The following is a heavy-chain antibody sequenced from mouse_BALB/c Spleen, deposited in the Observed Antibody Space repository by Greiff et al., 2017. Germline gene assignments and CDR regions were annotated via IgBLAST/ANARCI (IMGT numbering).Heavy chain of an antibody. CDR3: ARGYDYYYAMDY. D-gene: IGHD2-4*01. CDR1: GFTFSDYY. V-gene: IGHV5-4*02. CDR2: ISDGGSYT. Sequence: EVKLEESGGGLVKPGGSLKLSCAASGFTFSDYYMYWVRQTPEKRLEWVATISDGGSYTYYPDSVKGRFTISRDNAKNNLYLQMSSLKSEDTAMYYCARGYDYYYAMDYWGQGTSVTVSS. J-gene: IGHJ4*01.